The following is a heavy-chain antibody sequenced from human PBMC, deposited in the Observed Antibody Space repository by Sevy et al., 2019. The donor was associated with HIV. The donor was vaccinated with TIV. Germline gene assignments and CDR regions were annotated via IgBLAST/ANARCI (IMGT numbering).Heavy chain of an antibody. V-gene: IGHV1-69*13. J-gene: IGHJ4*02. CDR1: GGTFSSYA. CDR2: IIPIFGTA. Sequence: ASVKVSCKASGGTFSSYAISWVRQAPGQGLEWMGGIIPIFGTANYAQKFQGRVTITADESTSTAYMELSSLRSEDTAVYYCARVAGIAAAGTFDYCGQGTLVTVSS. CDR3: ARVAGIAAAGTFDY. D-gene: IGHD6-13*01.